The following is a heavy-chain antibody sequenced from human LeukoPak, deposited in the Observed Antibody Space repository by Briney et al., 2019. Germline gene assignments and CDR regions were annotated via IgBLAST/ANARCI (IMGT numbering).Heavy chain of an antibody. Sequence: GGSLRLSCAASGFTFSGYSMSWVRQATGKGPEWDSPIRGSGDATYYADSVKGRFTISKDNSKNTLYLQMNSLRAEDTAVYYCAKDSHSSGSLGFDYWGQGALVTVSS. CDR1: GFTFSGYS. J-gene: IGHJ4*02. CDR3: AKDSHSSGSLGFDY. D-gene: IGHD3-22*01. V-gene: IGHV3-23*01. CDR2: IRGSGDAT.